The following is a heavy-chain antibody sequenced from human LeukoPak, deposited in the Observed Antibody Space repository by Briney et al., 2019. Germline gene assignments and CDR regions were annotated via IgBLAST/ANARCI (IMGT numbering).Heavy chain of an antibody. CDR2: IIPIFGTA. V-gene: IGHV1-69*13. CDR1: GGTFSSYA. D-gene: IGHD4-17*01. CDR3: ARGGVDYGDVDCYYYGMDV. J-gene: IGHJ6*02. Sequence: GASVKVSCKASGGTFSSYAISWVRQAPGQGLEWMGGIIPIFGTANYAQKFQGRVTITADESTSTAYMELSSLRSEDTAVYYCARGGVDYGDVDCYYYGMDVWGQGTTVTVSS.